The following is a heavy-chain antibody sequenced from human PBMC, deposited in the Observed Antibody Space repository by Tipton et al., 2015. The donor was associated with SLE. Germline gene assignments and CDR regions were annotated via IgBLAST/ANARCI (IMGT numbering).Heavy chain of an antibody. D-gene: IGHD2-8*01. CDR1: GGSFSGYY. V-gene: IGHV4-34*01. CDR2: INHSGST. CDR3: EGTKDVFDV. Sequence: TLSLTCAVYGGSFSGYYWSWIRQPPGKGLEWIGEINHSGSTNYNPSLKSRVTISVDTSKNQFSLKLSSVTAADTAVYYCEGTKDVFDVWGLGTTVTVSS. J-gene: IGHJ3*01.